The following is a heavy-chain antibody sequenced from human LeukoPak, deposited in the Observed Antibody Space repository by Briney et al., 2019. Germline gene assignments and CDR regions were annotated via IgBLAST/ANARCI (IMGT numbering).Heavy chain of an antibody. CDR2: IYPGDSDA. V-gene: IGHV5-51*01. J-gene: IGHJ3*02. D-gene: IGHD4-17*01. CDR3: ARRRITTGDAFDI. CDR1: GSSFISYW. Sequence: GESLEISGKGPGSSFISYWIGWVRQLPGKGLDWIRIIYPGDSDARYSPSFQGQVTISADKSISTAYLQWSSLKASDTAMYYCARRRITTGDAFDIWGQGTMVTVSS.